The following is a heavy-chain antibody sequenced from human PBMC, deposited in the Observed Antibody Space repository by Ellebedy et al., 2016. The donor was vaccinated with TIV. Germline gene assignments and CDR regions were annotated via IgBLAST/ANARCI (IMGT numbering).Heavy chain of an antibody. CDR2: INYGGST. CDR1: VVSIGDTNYY. Sequence: MPGGSLRLSCSVSVVSIGDTNYYWGWIRQPPGEGLEWIGSINYGGSTFYNPSLKSRVTMSLDASKNQLSLNLYSVTATDTSVYYCGRQSRVAVVVEVTLFDYWGQGTLVTVSS. J-gene: IGHJ4*02. D-gene: IGHD2-15*01. V-gene: IGHV4-39*01. CDR3: GRQSRVAVVVEVTLFDY.